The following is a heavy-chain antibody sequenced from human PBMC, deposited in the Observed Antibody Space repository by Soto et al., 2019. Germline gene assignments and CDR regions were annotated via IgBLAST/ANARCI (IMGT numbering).Heavy chain of an antibody. J-gene: IGHJ4*02. D-gene: IGHD3-22*01. Sequence: SETLSLTCTVSGGSISSGGYYWSWIRQHPGKGLEWIGYIYYSGSTYYNPSLKSRVTISVDTSKNQFSLKLSSVTAADTAVYYCARDLRDSSGYYYGGFDYWGQGTLVTVPS. CDR2: IYYSGST. CDR1: GGSISSGGYY. CDR3: ARDLRDSSGYYYGGFDY. V-gene: IGHV4-31*03.